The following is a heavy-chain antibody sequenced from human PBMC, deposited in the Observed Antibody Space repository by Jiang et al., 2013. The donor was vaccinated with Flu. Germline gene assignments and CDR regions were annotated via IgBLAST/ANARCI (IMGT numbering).Heavy chain of an antibody. CDR1: GGSISSYY. D-gene: IGHD3-3*01. Sequence: LLKPSETLSLTCSVSGGSISSYYWSWIRQPPGKGLEWIGHMYYSGRTNYNPSLKSRVTISVDTSKNQFSLKLSSVTAADTAMYYCAGDRGDITIPYGLDVWGQGTTVTVSS. CDR3: AGDRGDITIPYGLDV. V-gene: IGHV4-59*01. J-gene: IGHJ6*02. CDR2: MYYSGRT.